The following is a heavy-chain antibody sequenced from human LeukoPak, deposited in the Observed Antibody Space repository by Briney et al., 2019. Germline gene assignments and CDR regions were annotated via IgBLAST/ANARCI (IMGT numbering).Heavy chain of an antibody. J-gene: IGHJ4*02. Sequence: GESLKISCKGSGYSFAGYWIGWVRQAPGKGLEWVSAISGSGGSTYYADSVKGRFTISRDNSKNTLYLQMNSLRAEDTAVYYCAKDPGMVRGVIGYWGQGTLVTVSS. CDR1: GYSFAGYW. D-gene: IGHD3-10*01. CDR3: AKDPGMVRGVIGY. V-gene: IGHV3-23*01. CDR2: ISGSGGST.